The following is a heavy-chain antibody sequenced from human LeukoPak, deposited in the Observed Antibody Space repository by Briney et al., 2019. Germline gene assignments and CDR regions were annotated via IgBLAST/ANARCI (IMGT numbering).Heavy chain of an antibody. V-gene: IGHV3-73*01. CDR2: IRSKANSYAT. CDR1: XFTFSGSA. Sequence: GSLRLXCAASXFTFSGSAMHWVRQASGKGLEWVGRIRSKANSYATAYAASVKGRFTISRDDSKNTAYLQMNSLKTEDTAVYYCTRTIFGVVLFDYWGQGTLVTVSS. J-gene: IGHJ4*02. CDR3: TRTIFGVVLFDY. D-gene: IGHD3-3*01.